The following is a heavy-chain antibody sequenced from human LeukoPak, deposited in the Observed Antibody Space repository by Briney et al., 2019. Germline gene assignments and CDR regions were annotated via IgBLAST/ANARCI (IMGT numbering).Heavy chain of an antibody. CDR1: GGSISSGNYY. J-gene: IGHJ4*02. V-gene: IGHV4-39*01. D-gene: IGHD4-11*01. Sequence: PSETLSLTCTVSGGSISSGNYYWGWIRQPPGKELQWIGSIYYSGITSYNASLKSRVTISVDTSRNHFSLKLGSVTAADTAVYYCARLPLDYSIDYWGQGTLVTVSS. CDR3: ARLPLDYSIDY. CDR2: IYYSGIT.